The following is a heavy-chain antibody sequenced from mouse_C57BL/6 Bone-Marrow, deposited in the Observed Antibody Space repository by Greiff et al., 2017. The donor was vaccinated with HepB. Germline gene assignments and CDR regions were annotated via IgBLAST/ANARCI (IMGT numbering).Heavy chain of an antibody. D-gene: IGHD2-3*01. J-gene: IGHJ2*01. CDR2: IYPGDGDT. CDR3: ASCDGYYNFDY. CDR1: GYAFSSSW. Sequence: QVQLQQSGPELVKPGASVKISCKASGYAFSSSWMNWVKQRPGKGLEWIGRIYPGDGDTNYNGKFKGKATLTADKSSSTAYMQLSSLTSEDSAVYFCASCDGYYNFDYWGQGTTLTVSS. V-gene: IGHV1-82*01.